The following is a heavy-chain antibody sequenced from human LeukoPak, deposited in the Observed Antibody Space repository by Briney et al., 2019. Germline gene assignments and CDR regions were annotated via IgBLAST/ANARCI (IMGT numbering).Heavy chain of an antibody. Sequence: SETLSLTCTVSGGSISSYYWSWIRQPAGKGLEWIGRIYTSGSTNYNPSLKSRVTMSVDTSKNQFSLKLSSVTAADTAVYYCARESSGWYRGGYYYYRDVWGKGTTVTVSS. CDR2: IYTSGST. CDR3: ARESSGWYRGGYYYYRDV. V-gene: IGHV4-4*07. D-gene: IGHD6-19*01. CDR1: GGSISSYY. J-gene: IGHJ6*03.